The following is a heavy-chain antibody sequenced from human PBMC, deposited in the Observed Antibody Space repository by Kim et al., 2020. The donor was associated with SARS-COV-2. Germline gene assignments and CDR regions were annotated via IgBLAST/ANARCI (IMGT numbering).Heavy chain of an antibody. Sequence: VRKYQGRVSMTRDTSTTTAYMELNSLTSDDTAVYYCARGGPAHEFDPWGQGTLVTVSS. J-gene: IGHJ5*02. V-gene: IGHV1-2*02. CDR3: ARGGPAHEFDP.